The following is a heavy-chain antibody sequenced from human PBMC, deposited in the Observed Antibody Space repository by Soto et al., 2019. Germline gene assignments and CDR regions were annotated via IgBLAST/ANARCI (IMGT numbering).Heavy chain of an antibody. J-gene: IGHJ6*04. CDR1: GFTFSSYG. Sequence: GGSLRLSCAASGFTFSSYGMHWVRQAPGKGLEWVAVISYDGSNKYYADSVQGRFTISRDNSKNTLYLQMNILRAEDTAVYYCARRQISPPTRGAATAKGGMDGWGKGTTVTVAS. CDR2: ISYDGSNK. D-gene: IGHD6-13*01. CDR3: ARRQISPPTRGAATAKGGMDG. V-gene: IGHV3-30*03.